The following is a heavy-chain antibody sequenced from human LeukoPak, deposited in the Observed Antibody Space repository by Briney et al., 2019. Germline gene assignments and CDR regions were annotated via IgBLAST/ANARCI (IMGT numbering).Heavy chain of an antibody. J-gene: IGHJ2*01. CDR3: ARQWPYWYFDL. Sequence: SETLSLTCTGSGYSISSGYYWGWIRQPPGEGLEWIGSIYHSGSTYYNPSLKSRVTISVDTSKNQFSLKLSSVTAADTAVYYCARQWPYWYFDLWGRGTLVTVSS. CDR1: GYSISSGYY. D-gene: IGHD6-19*01. CDR2: IYHSGST. V-gene: IGHV4-38-2*02.